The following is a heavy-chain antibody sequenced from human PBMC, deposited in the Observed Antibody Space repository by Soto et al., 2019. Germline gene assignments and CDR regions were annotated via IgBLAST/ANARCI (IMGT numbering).Heavy chain of an antibody. J-gene: IGHJ4*02. V-gene: IGHV1-18*01. CDR2: ISAHNGNT. CDR1: GYAFTTYG. D-gene: IGHD1-1*01. Sequence: QVHLVQSGAEVKKPGASVKVSCKGSGYAFTTYGITWVRQAPGHGLEWMGWISAHNGNTNYAQKLQGRVTVTRDTSTSTAYRELSSLRSDDTAVDYCARWRYGDYWGQGALVTVSS. CDR3: ARWRYGDY.